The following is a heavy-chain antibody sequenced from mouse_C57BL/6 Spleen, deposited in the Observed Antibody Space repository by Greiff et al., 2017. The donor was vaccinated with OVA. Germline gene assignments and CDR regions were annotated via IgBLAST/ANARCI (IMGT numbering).Heavy chain of an antibody. CDR3: ARYYYDNHYAMDY. Sequence: QVQLKESGAELARPGASVKLSCKASGYTFTSYGISWVKQRTGQGLEWIGEIYPRSGNTYYNEKFKGKATLTADKSSSTAYMELRSLTSEDSAVYFCARYYYDNHYAMDYWGQGTSVTVSS. D-gene: IGHD2-1*01. CDR1: GYTFTSYG. CDR2: IYPRSGNT. J-gene: IGHJ4*01. V-gene: IGHV1-81*01.